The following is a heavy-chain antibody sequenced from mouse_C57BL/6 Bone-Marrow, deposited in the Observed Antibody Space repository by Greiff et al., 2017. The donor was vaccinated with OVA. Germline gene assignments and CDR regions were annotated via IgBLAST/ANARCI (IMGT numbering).Heavy chain of an antibody. J-gene: IGHJ4*01. D-gene: IGHD2-2*01. CDR1: GIDFSRYW. Sequence: SASGIDFSRYWMSWVRRAPGKGLEWIGEINPDSSTINYAPSLKDKFIISRDNAKNTLYLQMSKVRSEDTALYYCARPPIYYGYDGDYAMDFWGQGTSVTVSS. CDR2: INPDSSTI. CDR3: ARPPIYYGYDGDYAMDF. V-gene: IGHV4-1*01.